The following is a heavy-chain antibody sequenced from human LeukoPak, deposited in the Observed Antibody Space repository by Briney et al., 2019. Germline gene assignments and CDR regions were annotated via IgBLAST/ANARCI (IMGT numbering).Heavy chain of an antibody. CDR3: ARHSGASPHYFDY. CDR1: GGSISNYY. J-gene: IGHJ4*02. V-gene: IGHV4-59*08. CDR2: TYYSGTT. D-gene: IGHD1-26*01. Sequence: SETLSLTCTVSGGSISNYYWSWIRKPPGKGLGWIGFTYYSGTTHYNPSLKSRVTMSVATSNNQFSLRLSSVTAADTAIYYCARHSGASPHYFDYWGQGALVTVSS.